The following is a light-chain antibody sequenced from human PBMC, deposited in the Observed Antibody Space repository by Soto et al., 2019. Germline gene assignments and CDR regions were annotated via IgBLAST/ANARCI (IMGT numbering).Light chain of an antibody. J-gene: IGLJ3*02. V-gene: IGLV2-11*01. CDR3: CSYAGTYTWV. CDR2: DVT. Sequence: QSALTQPRSVSGSPGQSVTISCTGTSSNVGGYNYVSWYQQHPGKAPKLILYDVTKRPSGVPDRLSGSKSGNTASLTISGLHAEDEAGYYCCSYAGTYTWVFGGGTKLTVL. CDR1: SSNVGGYNY.